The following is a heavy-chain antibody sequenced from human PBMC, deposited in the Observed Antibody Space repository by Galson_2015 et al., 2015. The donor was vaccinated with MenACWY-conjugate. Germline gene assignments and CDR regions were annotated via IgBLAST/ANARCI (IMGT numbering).Heavy chain of an antibody. CDR2: IHYSGST. J-gene: IGHJ4*02. CDR1: GASISTDY. D-gene: IGHD6-19*01. V-gene: IGHV4-59*01. CDR3: ARWVAVKMIEY. Sequence: SENLSLTCSVSGASISTDYWSWIRQPPGKGLEWLGYIHYSGSTKYNPSLKTRITMSLDTSENQFSLKLSSVTAADTAVYYCARWVAVKMIEYCGQGTLVTVSS.